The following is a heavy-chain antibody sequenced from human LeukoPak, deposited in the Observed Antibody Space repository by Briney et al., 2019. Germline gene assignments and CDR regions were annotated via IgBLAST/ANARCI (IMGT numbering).Heavy chain of an antibody. V-gene: IGHV4-59*01. D-gene: IGHD3-22*01. J-gene: IGHJ5*02. CDR3: ARAEYYDSSSTGWFDP. Sequence: PSETLSLTCTVSGGSISSYYWSWIRQPPGKGLEWIGYIYYSGSTNYNPSLKSRVTISVDTSKNQFSLKLSSVTAADTAVYYCARAEYYDSSSTGWFDPWGQGTLVTVSS. CDR2: IYYSGST. CDR1: GGSISSYY.